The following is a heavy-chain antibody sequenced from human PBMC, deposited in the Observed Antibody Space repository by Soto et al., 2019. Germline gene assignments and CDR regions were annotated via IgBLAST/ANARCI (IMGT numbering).Heavy chain of an antibody. CDR2: IIPILGIA. CDR1: GGTFSSYT. D-gene: IGHD5-12*01. V-gene: IGHV1-69*02. Sequence: SVKVSCKASGGTFSSYTISWVRQAPGQGLEWMGRIIPILGIANYAQKFQGRVTITADKSTSTAYMELSSLRSEDTAVYYCAIGGYSGYERGDYYYMDVWGKGTTVTVSS. CDR3: AIGGYSGYERGDYYYMDV. J-gene: IGHJ6*03.